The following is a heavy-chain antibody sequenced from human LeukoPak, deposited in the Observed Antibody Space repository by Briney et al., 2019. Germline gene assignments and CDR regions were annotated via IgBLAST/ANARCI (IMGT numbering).Heavy chain of an antibody. Sequence: ASVKVSCKASGYTFTSYDINWVRQATGQGLEWMGWMNPNSGNTGYAQKFQGRVTMTRNTSISTAYMELSSLRSEDTAVYYCARDLFGSSGWYEYYYYGMDVWGQGTTVTVSS. CDR3: ARDLFGSSGWYEYYYYGMDV. V-gene: IGHV1-8*01. D-gene: IGHD6-19*01. J-gene: IGHJ6*02. CDR2: MNPNSGNT. CDR1: GYTFTSYD.